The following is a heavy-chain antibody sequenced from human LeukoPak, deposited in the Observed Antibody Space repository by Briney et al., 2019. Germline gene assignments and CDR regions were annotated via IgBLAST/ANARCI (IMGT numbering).Heavy chain of an antibody. CDR3: ARHGDAWTTVTLYFDY. CDR1: GGSISSYY. J-gene: IGHJ4*02. CDR2: IFHSENT. V-gene: IGHV4-59*08. Sequence: KSSETLSLTCTVSGGSISSYYWSWIRQPPGKGLEWIGNIFHSENTYYNPSLKSRVTISLDTSKNHFSLKVSSVTAADTAVYYCARHGDAWTTVTLYFDYWGQGTLVTVSS. D-gene: IGHD4-17*01.